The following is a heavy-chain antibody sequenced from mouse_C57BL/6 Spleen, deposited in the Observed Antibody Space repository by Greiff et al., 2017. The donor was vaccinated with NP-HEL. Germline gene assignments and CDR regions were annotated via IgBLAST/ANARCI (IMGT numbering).Heavy chain of an antibody. CDR3: ARDRRYGSSYDYFDY. V-gene: IGHV5-4*01. CDR2: ISDGGSYT. Sequence: EVQGVESGGGLVKPGGSLKLSCAASGFTFSSYAMSWVRQTPEKRLEWVATISDGGSYTYYPDNVKGRFTISRDNAKNNLYLQMSHLKSEDAAMYYCARDRRYGSSYDYFDYWGQGTTLTVSS. D-gene: IGHD1-1*01. J-gene: IGHJ2*01. CDR1: GFTFSSYA.